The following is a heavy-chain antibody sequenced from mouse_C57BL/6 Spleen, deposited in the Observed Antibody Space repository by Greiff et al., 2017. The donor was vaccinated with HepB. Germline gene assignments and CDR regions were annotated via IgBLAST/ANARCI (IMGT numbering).Heavy chain of an antibody. D-gene: IGHD1-1*01. CDR2: IHPNSGST. CDR3: ARVDGSSYWYFDV. J-gene: IGHJ1*03. Sequence: QVQLQQPGAELVKPGASVKLSCKASGYTFTSYWMHWVKQRPGQGLEWIGMIHPNSGSTNYNEKFKSKVTLTVDKSSSTAYMQLSSLTSEDTAVYCCARVDGSSYWYFDVWGTGTTVTVSS. V-gene: IGHV1-64*01. CDR1: GYTFTSYW.